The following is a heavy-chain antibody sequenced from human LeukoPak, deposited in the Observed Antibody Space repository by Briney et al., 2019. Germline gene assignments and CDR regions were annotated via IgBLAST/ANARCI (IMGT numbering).Heavy chain of an antibody. J-gene: IGHJ5*02. CDR3: VREIWYSSAKTFDP. V-gene: IGHV3-33*01. CDR1: GFTFSSYG. D-gene: IGHD1-26*01. Sequence: GRSLRLSCAASGFTFSSYGMHWVRQAPGKGLEWVAVIWYDGSKQDYADSVKGRFTISRDNSKNTLFLQMNSLRVEDTAVYYCVREIWYSSAKTFDPWGQGTLATVSS. CDR2: IWYDGSKQ.